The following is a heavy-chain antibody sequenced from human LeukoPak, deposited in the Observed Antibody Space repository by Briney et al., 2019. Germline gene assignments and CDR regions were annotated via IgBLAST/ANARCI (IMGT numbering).Heavy chain of an antibody. CDR2: IYYSGST. D-gene: IGHD3-3*01. CDR3: ARGPYYDFWSGYPFFDY. J-gene: IGHJ4*02. Sequence: SETLSLTCTVSGGSISSYFWTWIRQPPGKGLEWIGNIYYSGSTNYNSSLESRVTMSVDTSKNQFSLKLSSVTAADTAVYYCARGPYYDFWSGYPFFDYWGQGTLVTVSS. V-gene: IGHV4-59*08. CDR1: GGSISSYF.